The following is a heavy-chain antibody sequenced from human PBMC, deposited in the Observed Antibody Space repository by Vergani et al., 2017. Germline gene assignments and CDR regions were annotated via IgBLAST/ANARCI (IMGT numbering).Heavy chain of an antibody. J-gene: IGHJ4*02. Sequence: QVQLVQSGAEVKKPGASVKVSCKASGYTFTGYYMHWVRQAPGQGLEWMGWINPNSGGTNYAQKFQGRVTMTRDTSISTAYMELRSLRSDDTAVYYCATMAGYSSGWDDYWGQGTLVTVSS. CDR2: INPNSGGT. V-gene: IGHV1-2*02. CDR3: ATMAGYSSGWDDY. CDR1: GYTFTGYY. D-gene: IGHD6-19*01.